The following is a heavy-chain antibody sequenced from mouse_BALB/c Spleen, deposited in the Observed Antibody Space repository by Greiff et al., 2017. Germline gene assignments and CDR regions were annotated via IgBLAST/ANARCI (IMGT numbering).Heavy chain of an antibody. V-gene: IGHV1-9*01. J-gene: IGHJ3*01. Sequence: VQLQQSGAELVRPGASVKISCKATGYTFSSYWIEWVKQRPGHGLEWIGEILPGSGSTNYNEKFKGKATFTADTSSNTAYMQLSSLTSEDSAVYYCASNYGNYWFAYWGQGTLVTVSA. CDR3: ASNYGNYWFAY. D-gene: IGHD2-1*01. CDR2: ILPGSGST. CDR1: GYTFSSYW.